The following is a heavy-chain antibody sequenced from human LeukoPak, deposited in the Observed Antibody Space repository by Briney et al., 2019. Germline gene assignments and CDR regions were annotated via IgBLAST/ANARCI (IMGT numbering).Heavy chain of an antibody. J-gene: IGHJ4*02. CDR2: IYYGGST. CDR1: GGSNSSYY. D-gene: IGHD3-22*01. V-gene: IGHV4-59*01. CDR3: ARQYYYDSSGSRYYFDY. Sequence: NSSETLSLTCTVSGGSNSSYYWSWIRQPPGKGLEWIGYIYYGGSTNYNPSPKSRVTISVDTSKNQFSLKLSSVTAADTAVYYCARQYYYDSSGSRYYFDYWGRGTLVTVSS.